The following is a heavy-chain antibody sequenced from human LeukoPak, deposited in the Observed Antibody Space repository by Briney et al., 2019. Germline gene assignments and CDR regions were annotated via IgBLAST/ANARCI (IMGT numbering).Heavy chain of an antibody. CDR2: ISGSGGST. D-gene: IGHD3-22*01. J-gene: IGHJ4*02. CDR1: GFTFSSYA. Sequence: GGSLRLSCAASGFTFSSYAMSWVRQAPGKGLEWVSAISGSGGSTYYADSVKGRFTISRDNSKNTLYLQMNSLRAEDTAVYYCVKGITMIAKLPLDYWGQGTLVTVSS. CDR3: VKGITMIAKLPLDY. V-gene: IGHV3-23*01.